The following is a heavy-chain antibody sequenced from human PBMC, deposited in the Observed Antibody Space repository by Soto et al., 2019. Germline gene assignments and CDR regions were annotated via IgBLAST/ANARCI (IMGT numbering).Heavy chain of an antibody. CDR2: ISENGDRQ. Sequence: PGGSLRLSCTASGLTFTASNFHWVRQAPGKGLQWVAVISENGDRQYSTESVRGRFVISRDSSKNTLYLQMNSLRPEDTGVYFCARRLAPTISALGYWGQGALVTVSS. CDR3: ARRLAPTISALGY. D-gene: IGHD1-26*01. CDR1: GLTFTASN. V-gene: IGHV3-30*09. J-gene: IGHJ4*02.